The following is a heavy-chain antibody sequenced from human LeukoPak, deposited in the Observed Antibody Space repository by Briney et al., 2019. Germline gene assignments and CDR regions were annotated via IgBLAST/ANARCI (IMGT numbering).Heavy chain of an antibody. V-gene: IGHV3-48*01. J-gene: IGHJ3*02. CDR3: ARSILIFGVVSGAFDI. D-gene: IGHD3-3*01. Sequence: GGSLRLSCEASGFTFSSYSMNWVRQAPGKGLEWISYISRSSSTVHYADSVKGRFTISRDNVKNSLHLQMNSLRAEDTAVYYCARSILIFGVVSGAFDIWGQGTMVTVSS. CDR2: ISRSSSTV. CDR1: GFTFSSYS.